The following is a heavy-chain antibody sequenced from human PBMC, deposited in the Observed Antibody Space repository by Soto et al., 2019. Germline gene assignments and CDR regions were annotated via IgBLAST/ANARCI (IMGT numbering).Heavy chain of an antibody. Sequence: TSETLSLTCAVYGGSFSGYYWSWIRQPPGKGLEWIGEINHSGSTNYNPSLKSRVTISVDTSKNQFSLKLSSVTAADTAVYYCARGGYSGSYHPYYYYGMDVWGQGTTVTVSS. D-gene: IGHD1-26*01. V-gene: IGHV4-34*01. CDR1: GGSFSGYY. CDR2: INHSGST. CDR3: ARGGYSGSYHPYYYYGMDV. J-gene: IGHJ6*02.